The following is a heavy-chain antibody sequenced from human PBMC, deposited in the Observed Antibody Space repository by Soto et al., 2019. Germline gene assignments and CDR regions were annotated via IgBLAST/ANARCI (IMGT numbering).Heavy chain of an antibody. D-gene: IGHD3-22*01. Sequence: GGSLRLSCAASGFTFSSYGMHWVRQAPGKGLEWVAVIWYDGSNKYYADSVKGRFTISRDNSKNTLYLQMNSLRAEDTAVYYCASDGMDYDSSGYFDYWGEGTLVTVTS. V-gene: IGHV3-33*01. J-gene: IGHJ4*02. CDR2: IWYDGSNK. CDR3: ASDGMDYDSSGYFDY. CDR1: GFTFSSYG.